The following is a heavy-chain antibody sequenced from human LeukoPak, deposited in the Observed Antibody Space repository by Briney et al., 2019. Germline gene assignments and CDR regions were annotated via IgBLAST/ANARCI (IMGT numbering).Heavy chain of an antibody. CDR3: ARVISSAGFQH. J-gene: IGHJ1*01. V-gene: IGHV3-48*04. Sequence: SGGSLRLSCAASGFTFSSYSMTWVRQAPGKGLEWVSYISSSSSSTIYYADSVKGRFTISRDNAKNSLYLQMNSLRAEDTAVYYCARVISSAGFQHWGQGTLVTVSS. CDR1: GFTFSSYS. D-gene: IGHD2-15*01. CDR2: ISSSSSSTI.